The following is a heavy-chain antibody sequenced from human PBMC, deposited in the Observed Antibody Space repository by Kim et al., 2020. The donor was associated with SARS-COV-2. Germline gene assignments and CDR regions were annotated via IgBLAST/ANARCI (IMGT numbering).Heavy chain of an antibody. Sequence: NPSLKSRVTISVDTSKNQFSLKLSSVTAADTAVYYCAGGPAGFYYYGMDVWGQGTTVTVSS. V-gene: IGHV4-59*09. D-gene: IGHD6-19*01. CDR3: AGGPAGFYYYGMDV. J-gene: IGHJ6*02.